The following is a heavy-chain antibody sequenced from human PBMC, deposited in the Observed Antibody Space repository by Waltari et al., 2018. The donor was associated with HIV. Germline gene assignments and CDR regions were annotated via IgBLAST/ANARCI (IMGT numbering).Heavy chain of an antibody. D-gene: IGHD2-15*01. V-gene: IGHV4-61*02. CDR1: GGSISSGSYY. J-gene: IGHJ5*02. CDR3: ARGGHSDYWFDP. Sequence: QVQLQESGPGLVKPSQTLSLTCTVSGGSISSGSYYWSWIRQPAGKGLEWIGRIYTSGSTNYNPSLKSRVTISVDTSKNQFSLKLSSVTAADTAVYYCARGGHSDYWFDPWGQGTLVTVSS. CDR2: IYTSGST.